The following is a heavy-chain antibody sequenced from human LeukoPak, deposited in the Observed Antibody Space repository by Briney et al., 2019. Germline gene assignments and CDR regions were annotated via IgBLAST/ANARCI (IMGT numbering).Heavy chain of an antibody. J-gene: IGHJ6*03. CDR3: AKDRLVRVNYYYMDV. CDR2: IRYDGSNK. V-gene: IGHV3-30*02. D-gene: IGHD6-19*01. Sequence: PGGSLRLSCAASGFTFSSSGMHWVRQAPGNRLDWVACIRYDGSNKYYADSVKGRFTISRDNSKNTLYLQMNSLRAEDTAVYYCAKDRLVRVNYYYMDVWGKGTTVTISS. CDR1: GFTFSSSG.